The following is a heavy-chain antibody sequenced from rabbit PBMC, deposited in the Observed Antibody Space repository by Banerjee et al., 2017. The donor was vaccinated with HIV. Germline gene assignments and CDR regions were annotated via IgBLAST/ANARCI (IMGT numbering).Heavy chain of an antibody. D-gene: IGHD6-1*01. J-gene: IGHJ4*01. Sequence: QEQLEESGGDLVKPEGSLTLTCTASGFSFSSGYWICWVRQAPGKGLEWIGIIDTGKGSTDYARWVNGRFTISSDNAQNTMDLQMDSLTAADTATYFCARDMFSGYGPFNLWGPGTLVTVS. V-gene: IGHV1S45*01. CDR2: IDTGKGST. CDR3: ARDMFSGYGPFNL. CDR1: GFSFSSGYW.